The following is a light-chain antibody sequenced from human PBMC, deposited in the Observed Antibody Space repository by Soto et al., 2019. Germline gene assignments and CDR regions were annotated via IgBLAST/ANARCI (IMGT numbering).Light chain of an antibody. CDR2: DAS. CDR3: QHYNSYSEA. CDR1: QSISVW. Sequence: DIQMTQSPSTLSASVGDRVTITCRASQSISVWLAWYQQKPGKAPKLLIYDASSLESGVPSRFSGSGSGTEFTLTISRLQTDDFATYYCQHYNSYSEAFGQGTKLDIK. J-gene: IGKJ1*01. V-gene: IGKV1-5*01.